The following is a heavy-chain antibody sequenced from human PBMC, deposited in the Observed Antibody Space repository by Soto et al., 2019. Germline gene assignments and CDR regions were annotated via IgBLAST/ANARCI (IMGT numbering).Heavy chain of an antibody. CDR1: GFSLSNYW. Sequence: EVQLVESGGGLVQPGVSLRLTCAASGFSLSNYWMTWVRQAPGKGLEWVANIKQDESRKSYLDSVRGRFTISRDNARNSLYLQMNSLRAEDTALYYCARDVSPGDSTYYLDAFDIWGQGTMVTVSS. D-gene: IGHD1-26*01. CDR2: IKQDESRK. J-gene: IGHJ3*02. V-gene: IGHV3-7*05. CDR3: ARDVSPGDSTYYLDAFDI.